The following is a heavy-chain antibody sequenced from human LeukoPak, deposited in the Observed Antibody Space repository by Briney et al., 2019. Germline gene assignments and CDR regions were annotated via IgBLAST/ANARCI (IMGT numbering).Heavy chain of an antibody. Sequence: SVKGRFTISRDNAKNSLYLQMNSLRAEDTAVYYCARRSSSLRNYYYYMDVWGKGTTVTVSS. CDR3: ARRSSSLRNYYYYMDV. V-gene: IGHV3-21*01. J-gene: IGHJ6*03. D-gene: IGHD6-6*01.